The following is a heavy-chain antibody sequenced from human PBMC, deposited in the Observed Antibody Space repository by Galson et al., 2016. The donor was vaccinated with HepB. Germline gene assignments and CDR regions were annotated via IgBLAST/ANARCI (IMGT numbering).Heavy chain of an antibody. Sequence: SLRLSCAASGFIFSNYAMSWVRQAPGRGLEWLSLIFTGGSTYYADSVKGRFTISRDNSKNTLYLQMDSLRAEDTAVYFCARDQYYDSAFDIWGQGTMVTVSS. D-gene: IGHD3-22*01. V-gene: IGHV3-23*03. CDR2: IFTGGST. CDR3: ARDQYYDSAFDI. J-gene: IGHJ3*02. CDR1: GFIFSNYA.